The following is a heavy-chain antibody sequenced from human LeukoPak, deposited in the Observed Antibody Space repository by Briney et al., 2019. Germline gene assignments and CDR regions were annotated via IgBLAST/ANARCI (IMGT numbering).Heavy chain of an antibody. J-gene: IGHJ4*02. D-gene: IGHD1-26*01. V-gene: IGHV3-74*03. CDR2: IGSDGGST. CDR3: ARGGSGNLYY. CDR1: GFTFSGYW. Sequence: GGSLRLSCTASGFTFSGYWMNWVRQAPGKGLVRVSRIGSDGGSTTYADSVKGRFTISRDNAKNTLYLQMTSLRAEDTAVYYCARGGSGNLYYWGQGTLVTVSS.